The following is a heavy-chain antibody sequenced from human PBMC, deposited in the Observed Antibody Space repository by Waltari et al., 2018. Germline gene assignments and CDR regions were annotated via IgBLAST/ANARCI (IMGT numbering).Heavy chain of an antibody. J-gene: IGHJ4*02. CDR2: IWYDGSNK. Sequence: QVQLVESGGGVVQPGRSLRLSCAASGFTFSSYGMHWVRQAPGKGLEWLAVIWYDGSNKYYADSVKGRFTISRDNSKNTLYLQMNSLRAEDTAMYYCAKSLRIDYWGQGTLVTVSS. V-gene: IGHV3-30*18. CDR3: AKSLRIDY. CDR1: GFTFSSYG.